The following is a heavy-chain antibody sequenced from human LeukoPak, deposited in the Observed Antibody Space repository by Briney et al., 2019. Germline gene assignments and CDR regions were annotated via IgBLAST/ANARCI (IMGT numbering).Heavy chain of an antibody. CDR3: ARGGYSYGRDY. V-gene: IGHV4-34*01. CDR1: GGSFSGYY. Sequence: SETLSLTCAVYGGSFSGYYWSWIRQPPGKGLEWIGVINHSGSTNYNPSLKSRVTISVDTSKSQFSLKLSSVTAADTAVYYCARGGYSYGRDYWGQGTLVTVSS. J-gene: IGHJ4*02. D-gene: IGHD5-18*01. CDR2: INHSGST.